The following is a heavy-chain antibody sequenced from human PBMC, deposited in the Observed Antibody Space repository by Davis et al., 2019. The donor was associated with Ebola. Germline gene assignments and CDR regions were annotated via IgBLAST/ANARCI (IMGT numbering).Heavy chain of an antibody. V-gene: IGHV3-64D*08. Sequence: GESLKISCSASGFTFSNYAMHWVRQAPGKGLESVSGISSFGSNTYQADSVKGRFTISRDNSKNTLYLEMSSLRPEDQAIYYCLKGGCSSTNCYTRWFDPWGQGTLVNVSS. D-gene: IGHD2-2*02. CDR3: LKGGCSSTNCYTRWFDP. J-gene: IGHJ5*02. CDR2: ISSFGSNT. CDR1: GFTFSNYA.